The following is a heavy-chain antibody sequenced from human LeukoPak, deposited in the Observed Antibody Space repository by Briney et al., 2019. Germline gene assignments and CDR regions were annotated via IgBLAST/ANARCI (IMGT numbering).Heavy chain of an antibody. D-gene: IGHD2-2*01. Sequence: SETLSLTCAVYGGSFSGYYWSWIRQPPGKGLEWIGYIYYSGSTNYNPSLKSRVTISVDTSKNQFSLKLSSVTAADTAVYYCARLRVVPAAYYGMDVWGQGTTVTVSS. CDR1: GGSFSGYY. J-gene: IGHJ6*02. CDR3: ARLRVVPAAYYGMDV. CDR2: IYYSGST. V-gene: IGHV4-59*08.